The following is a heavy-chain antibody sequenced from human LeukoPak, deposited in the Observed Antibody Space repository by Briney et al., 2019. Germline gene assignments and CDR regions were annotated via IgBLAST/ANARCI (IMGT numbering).Heavy chain of an antibody. CDR2: ISGSGGST. J-gene: IGHJ4*02. V-gene: IGHV3-23*01. CDR1: GFTFSSYG. Sequence: GGSLRLSCAASGFTFSSYGMRWVRQAPGKGLEWVSAISGSGGSTYYADSVKGRFTISRDNSKNTLYLQMNSLRAEDTALYHCARVTGYRIEDYFDYWGQGTLVTVSS. D-gene: IGHD6-13*01. CDR3: ARVTGYRIEDYFDY.